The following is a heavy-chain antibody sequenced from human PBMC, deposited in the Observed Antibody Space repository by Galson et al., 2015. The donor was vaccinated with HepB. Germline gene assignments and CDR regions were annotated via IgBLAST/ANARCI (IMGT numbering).Heavy chain of an antibody. D-gene: IGHD1-1*01. CDR1: GDSVTSNTNW. CDR2: VSHSGNT. V-gene: IGHV4-4*02. J-gene: IGHJ4*02. Sequence: SETLSLTCGVSGDSVTSNTNWWSWVRQSPEKGLEWIGEVSHSGNTNYNPSLMSRVTMSIDKSKNQFSLRLSSVTAADTAVYYCARELDDVTRIRFDCWGQGTLVTVSS. CDR3: ARELDDVTRIRFDC.